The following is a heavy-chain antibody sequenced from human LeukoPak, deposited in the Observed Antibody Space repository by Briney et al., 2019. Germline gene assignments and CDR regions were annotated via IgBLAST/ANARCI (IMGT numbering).Heavy chain of an antibody. J-gene: IGHJ3*02. D-gene: IGHD2-2*01. CDR1: GFTFSTYA. Sequence: GGSLRLPCAASGFTFSTYAMDWVRQAPGKGLEWVAVISFDGSNKYYADSLKGRFTISRDNLKNTLYLQMNSLRAEDTAVYYCARPGYQQPHRGYAFDIWGQGTMVTVSS. CDR2: ISFDGSNK. V-gene: IGHV3-30*04. CDR3: ARPGYQQPHRGYAFDI.